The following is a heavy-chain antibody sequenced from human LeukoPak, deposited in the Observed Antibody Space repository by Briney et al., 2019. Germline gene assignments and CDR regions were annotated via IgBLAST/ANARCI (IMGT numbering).Heavy chain of an antibody. Sequence: GGSPRLSCAASGFTFSSYGMHWVRQAPGKGLEWVAVIWYDGSNKYYADSVKGRFTISRDNSKNTLYLQMNSLRAEDTAVYYCAGAYCGGDCYSWAFDIWGQGTMVTVSS. CDR2: IWYDGSNK. J-gene: IGHJ3*02. CDR3: AGAYCGGDCYSWAFDI. D-gene: IGHD2-21*01. CDR1: GFTFSSYG. V-gene: IGHV3-33*01.